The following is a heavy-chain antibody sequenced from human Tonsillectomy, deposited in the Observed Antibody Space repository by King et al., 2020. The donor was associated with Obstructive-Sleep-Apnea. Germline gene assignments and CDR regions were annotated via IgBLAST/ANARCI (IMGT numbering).Heavy chain of an antibody. D-gene: IGHD6-13*01. CDR2: IWYDGSNK. J-gene: IGHJ5*02. V-gene: IGHV3-33*06. CDR1: GFTFSSYG. Sequence: VQLVESGGGVVQPGRSLRLSCAASGFTFSSYGMHWVRQAPGKGLEWVALIWYDGSNKYYADSVKGRFTISRDNSKNTLYLQMNSLRAEDTAVYYCANGDSSSPGTLFDPWGQGTLVTVSS. CDR3: ANGDSSSPGTLFDP.